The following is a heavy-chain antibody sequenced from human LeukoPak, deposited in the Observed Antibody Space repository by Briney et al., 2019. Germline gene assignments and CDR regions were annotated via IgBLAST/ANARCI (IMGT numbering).Heavy chain of an antibody. CDR3: ARVHSGYDFHYYYYMDV. CDR2: INHSGST. D-gene: IGHD5-12*01. Sequence: SETLSLTCAVYGGSFSGYYWSWIRQPPGKGLEWIGEINHSGSTNYNPSLKSRVTISVDTSKNQFSLKLSSVTAADTAVYYCARVHSGYDFHYYYYMDVWGKGTTVTISS. CDR1: GGSFSGYY. V-gene: IGHV4-34*01. J-gene: IGHJ6*03.